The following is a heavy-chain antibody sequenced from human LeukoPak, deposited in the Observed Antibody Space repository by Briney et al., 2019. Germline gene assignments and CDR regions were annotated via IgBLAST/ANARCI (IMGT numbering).Heavy chain of an antibody. CDR2: MKQSGTP. CDR3: ASRPFLYGFRTYFDN. Sequence: SETLSLTCAVYGGSFSAFHGNWIRQPPAKGLEWLGEMKQSGTPRYNPSLQSRVTISVDKSKNQFSLNVRSVTAADTAVYYCASRPFLYGFRTYFDNWAQGTLVTVSS. D-gene: IGHD3-10*01. V-gene: IGHV4-34*01. J-gene: IGHJ4*02. CDR1: GGSFSAFH.